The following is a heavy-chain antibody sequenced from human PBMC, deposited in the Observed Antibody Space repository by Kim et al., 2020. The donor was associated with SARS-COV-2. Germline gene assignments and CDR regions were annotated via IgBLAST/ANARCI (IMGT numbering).Heavy chain of an antibody. CDR1: GYTFTNYG. J-gene: IGHJ4*02. CDR2: ISAYNGNT. CDR3: ARDNVLWYYYDSSGYRLDY. Sequence: ASVKVSCKASGYTFTNYGISWVRQAPGQGLEWMGWISAYNGNTNYAQKLQGRVTMTTDTSTSTAYMELRSLRSDDTAVYYCARDNVLWYYYDSSGYRLDYWGQGTLVTVSS. V-gene: IGHV1-18*01. D-gene: IGHD3-22*01.